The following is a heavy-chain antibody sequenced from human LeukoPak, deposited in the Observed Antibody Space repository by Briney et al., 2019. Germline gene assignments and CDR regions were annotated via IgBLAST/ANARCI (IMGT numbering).Heavy chain of an antibody. Sequence: SETLSLTCTVSGGSISNYYWSWIRQPPGKGLEWIGYIHYSGSTNYNPSLKSRATISVDTSKSQLSLKLSSVTAADTAVYYCARGYSSSWYYFDYWGQGTLVTVSS. D-gene: IGHD6-13*01. J-gene: IGHJ4*02. V-gene: IGHV4-59*08. CDR2: IHYSGST. CDR3: ARGYSSSWYYFDY. CDR1: GGSISNYY.